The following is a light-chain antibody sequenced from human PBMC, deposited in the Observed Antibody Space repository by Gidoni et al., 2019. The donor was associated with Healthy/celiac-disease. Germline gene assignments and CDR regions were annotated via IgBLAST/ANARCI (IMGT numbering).Light chain of an antibody. CDR1: QSVSSSY. CDR2: GAS. J-gene: IGKJ3*01. CDR3: QQYDSSRGGVT. V-gene: IGKV3-20*01. Sequence: EIVLTQSPGPLSLSPGERATLSCRTSQSVSSSYLAWYQQKPGQAPRLLIFGASRRATGIPDRFSGSGSGTEFTLTISRLEPEDFAVYYCQQYDSSRGGVTFGPGTKVDIK.